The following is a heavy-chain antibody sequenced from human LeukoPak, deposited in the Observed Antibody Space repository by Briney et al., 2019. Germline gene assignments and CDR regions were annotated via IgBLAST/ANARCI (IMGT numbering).Heavy chain of an antibody. D-gene: IGHD6-13*01. Sequence: ASVKVSCKVSGYTLTELSMHWVRQAPGKGLEWMGGFDPEDGETIYAQKFQGRVTMTEDTSTDTAYMELRSLRSDDTAVYYCATNTLSIAAAGLPLPNDAFDIWGQGTMVTVSS. CDR1: GYTLTELS. CDR2: FDPEDGET. V-gene: IGHV1-24*01. CDR3: ATNTLSIAAAGLPLPNDAFDI. J-gene: IGHJ3*02.